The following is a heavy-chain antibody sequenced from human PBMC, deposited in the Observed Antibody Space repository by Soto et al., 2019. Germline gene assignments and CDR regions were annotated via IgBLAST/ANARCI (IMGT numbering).Heavy chain of an antibody. V-gene: IGHV3-23*01. J-gene: IGHJ4*02. Sequence: HPGGSLRLSCAASGFTFSSYAMSWVRQAPGKGLEWVSAISGSGGSTYYADSVKGRFTISRDNSKNTLYLQMNSLRAEDTAVYYCAKVILSRGYCSSTSCWVPVGYFDYWGQGTLVTVSS. CDR3: AKVILSRGYCSSTSCWVPVGYFDY. CDR1: GFTFSSYA. D-gene: IGHD2-2*01. CDR2: ISGSGGST.